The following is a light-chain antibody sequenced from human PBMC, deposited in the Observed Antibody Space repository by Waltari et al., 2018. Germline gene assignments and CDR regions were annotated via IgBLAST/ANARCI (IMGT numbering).Light chain of an antibody. Sequence: DIVMTQSPLSLPVTPGEPASISCRSSQSLLHSNGYNYLDWYLQKPGQSPQLLIYLGSSRASGGPDRFSGSGSGTDFTLKISRVEAEDVGVYYCMQALQTPLFTFGPGTKVDIK. CDR3: MQALQTPLFT. CDR1: QSLLHSNGYNY. J-gene: IGKJ3*01. V-gene: IGKV2-28*01. CDR2: LGS.